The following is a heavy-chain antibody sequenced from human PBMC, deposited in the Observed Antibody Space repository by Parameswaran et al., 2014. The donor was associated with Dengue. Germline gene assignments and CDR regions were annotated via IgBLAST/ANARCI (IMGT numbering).Heavy chain of an antibody. J-gene: IGHJ4*02. V-gene: IGHV1-2*06. D-gene: IGHD2-2*01. CDR3: ARLLGYCSSTSCLDY. Sequence: WVRQAPGQGLEWMGRINPNSGGTNYAQKFQGRVTMTRDTSISTAYMELSRLRSDDTAVYYCARLLGYCSSTSCLDYWGQGTPGHRLL. CDR2: INPNSGGT.